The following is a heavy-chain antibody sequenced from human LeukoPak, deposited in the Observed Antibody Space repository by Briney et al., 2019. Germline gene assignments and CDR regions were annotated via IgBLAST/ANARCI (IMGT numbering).Heavy chain of an antibody. D-gene: IGHD3-22*01. Sequence: GGSLRLSCAASRFTFSSYGMHWVRQAPGKGLEWVAVISYDGSNKYYADSVKGRSTISRDNPKNTLYLQMNSLRAEDTAVYYCAKDPGRITMIGPDYWGQGTLVTVSS. CDR1: RFTFSSYG. J-gene: IGHJ4*02. CDR3: AKDPGRITMIGPDY. V-gene: IGHV3-30*18. CDR2: ISYDGSNK.